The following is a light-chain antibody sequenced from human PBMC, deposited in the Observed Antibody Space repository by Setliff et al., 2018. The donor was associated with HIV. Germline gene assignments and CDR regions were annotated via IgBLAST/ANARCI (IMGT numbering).Light chain of an antibody. CDR1: LGISDT. V-gene: IGKV1D-13*01. CDR3: QQFNNYPIT. CDR2: AAS. Sequence: AIQLTQSPSSLSASVGDRVTITCRASLGISDTLAWYQQKPGKPPKLLIYAASGLESGVPSRFSGSGSGTDFTLTISSLQPEDFATYYCQQFNNYPITFGQGTRLEIK. J-gene: IGKJ5*01.